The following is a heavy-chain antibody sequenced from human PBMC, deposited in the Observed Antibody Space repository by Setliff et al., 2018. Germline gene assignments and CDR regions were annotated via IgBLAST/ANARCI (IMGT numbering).Heavy chain of an antibody. Sequence: SETLSLTCNVSGASVSSHYWDWIRQPPGKGLEWIGFISYSGITTYNVSLKSRVSISVDTSKNQLSLALSSVTAADTAVYYCVREGYSEYFQDWGRGTLVTVS. J-gene: IGHJ1*01. V-gene: IGHV4-59*02. D-gene: IGHD1-1*01. CDR2: ISYSGIT. CDR3: VREGYSEYFQD. CDR1: GASVSSHY.